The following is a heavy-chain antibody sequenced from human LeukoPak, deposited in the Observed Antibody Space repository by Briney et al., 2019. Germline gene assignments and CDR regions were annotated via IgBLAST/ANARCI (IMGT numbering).Heavy chain of an antibody. J-gene: IGHJ4*02. CDR3: ARGSRPSGSYYSLGY. CDR2: FNANSGGT. CDR1: GYTFTGYY. D-gene: IGHD1-26*01. Sequence: ASVKVSCKASGYTFTGYYMHWVRQAPGQGLEWMGWFNANSGGTNYAQKFQGRVTMTRDTSISTAYMELSRLRSDDTAVYYCARGSRPSGSYYSLGYWGQGTLVTVSS. V-gene: IGHV1-2*02.